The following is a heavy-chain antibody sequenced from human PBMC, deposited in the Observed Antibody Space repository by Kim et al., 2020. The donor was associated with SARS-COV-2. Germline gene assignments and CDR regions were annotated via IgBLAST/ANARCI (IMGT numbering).Heavy chain of an antibody. CDR2: IYYSGST. V-gene: IGHV4-59*01. Sequence: SETLSLTCTVSGGSISSYYWSWIRQPPGKGLEWIGYIYYSGSTNYNPSLKSRVTISVDTSKNQFSLKLSSVTAADTAVYYCASYIVVVPAAIGWFDPWGQGTLVIVSS. CDR3: ASYIVVVPAAIGWFDP. CDR1: GGSISSYY. J-gene: IGHJ5*02. D-gene: IGHD2-2*01.